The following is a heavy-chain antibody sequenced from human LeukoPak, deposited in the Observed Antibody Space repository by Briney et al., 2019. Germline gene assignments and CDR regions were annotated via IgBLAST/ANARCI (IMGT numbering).Heavy chain of an antibody. CDR3: AREASSSWYYWFDP. J-gene: IGHJ5*02. D-gene: IGHD6-13*01. CDR2: IKQDGSEK. CDR1: GFTFNSYW. V-gene: IGHV3-7*03. Sequence: GGSLRLSCAASGFTFNSYWMSWVRQAPGKGLEWVADIKQDGSEKYYVDSVKGRFTISRDNAKNSLYLQMNSLRAEDTALYYCAREASSSWYYWFDPWGQGTLVTVSS.